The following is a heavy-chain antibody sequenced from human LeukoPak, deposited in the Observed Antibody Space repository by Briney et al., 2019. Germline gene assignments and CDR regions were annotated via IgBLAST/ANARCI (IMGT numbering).Heavy chain of an antibody. CDR3: ARDGTYDSSGYSTHDGY. Sequence: QAGGSLRLSCAASGFTFSSYAMHWVRQAPGKGLEWVAVISYDGSNKYYADSVKGRFTISRDNSKNTLYLQMNSLRAEDTAVYYCARDGTYDSSGYSTHDGYWGQGTLVTVSS. CDR1: GFTFSSYA. CDR2: ISYDGSNK. V-gene: IGHV3-30-3*01. J-gene: IGHJ4*02. D-gene: IGHD3-22*01.